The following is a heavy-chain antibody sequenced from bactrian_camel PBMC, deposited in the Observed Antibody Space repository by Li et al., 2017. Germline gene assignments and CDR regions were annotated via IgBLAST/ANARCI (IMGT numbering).Heavy chain of an antibody. V-gene: IGHV3S54*01. CDR2: IVTGSLSLGR. CDR3: ATLYGGNWANPRYFGY. Sequence: HVQLVESGGRSVQAGGALTISCAASGATRRMAWFRQAPGKEREGVASIVTGSLSLGRSYADSVKDRFTIARDLAKNTVYLQMNSLKSEDTALYYCATLYGGNWANPRYFGYWGQGTQVTVS. D-gene: IGHD6*01. J-gene: IGHJ6*01. CDR1: GATRR.